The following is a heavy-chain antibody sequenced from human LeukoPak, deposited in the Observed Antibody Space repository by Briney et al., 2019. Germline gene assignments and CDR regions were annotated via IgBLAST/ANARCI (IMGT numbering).Heavy chain of an antibody. CDR3: ARDFRIAARPNYYYMDV. V-gene: IGHV7-4-1*02. D-gene: IGHD6-6*01. CDR2: INTNTGNP. CDR1: GYTFTSYA. J-gene: IGHJ6*03. Sequence: GASVKVSCKASGYTFTSYAMNWVRQAPGQGLEWMGWINTNTGNPTYAQGFTGRFVFSFDTSVSTAYLQISSLKAEDTAVYYCARDFRIAARPNYYYMDVWGKGTTVTVAS.